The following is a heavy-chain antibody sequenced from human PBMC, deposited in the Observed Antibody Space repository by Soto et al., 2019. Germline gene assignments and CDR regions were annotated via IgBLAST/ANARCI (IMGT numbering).Heavy chain of an antibody. D-gene: IGHD5-12*01. V-gene: IGHV3-9*01. CDR3: AKGNMEIVYYYGMDV. CDR1: GFTFDDYA. CDR2: ISWNSGSI. J-gene: IGHJ6*02. Sequence: GGSLRLSCAASGFTFDDYAMHWVRQAPGKGLEWVSGISWNSGSIGYADSVKGRFTISRDNAKNSLYLQMNSLRAEDTALYYCAKGNMEIVYYYGMDVWGQGTTVTVSS.